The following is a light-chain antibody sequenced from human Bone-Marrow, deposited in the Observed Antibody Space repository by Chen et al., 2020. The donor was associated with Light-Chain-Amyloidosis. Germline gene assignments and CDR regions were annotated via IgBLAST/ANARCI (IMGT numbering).Light chain of an antibody. CDR3: QVLDRSSDRPV. CDR1: NIGSTS. J-gene: IGLJ3*02. Sequence: SNLLTLPSSASVALVQTPTIASGGNNIGSTSVHWYQQTPGQAPQLVVYDDSERPSGIPERLSGSNSGNTATLTISRVEAGDEADYYCQVLDRSSDRPVFGGGTKLTVL. CDR2: DDS. V-gene: IGLV3-21*02.